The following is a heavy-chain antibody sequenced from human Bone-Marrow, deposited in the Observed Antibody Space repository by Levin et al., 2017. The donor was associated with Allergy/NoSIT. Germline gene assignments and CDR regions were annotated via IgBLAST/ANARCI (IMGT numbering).Heavy chain of an antibody. CDR2: IYWDDDK. CDR1: GFLLSTSGVG. D-gene: IGHD3-10*01. Sequence: SGPTLVKPTQTLTLTCTFSGFLLSTSGVGVGWIRQPPGKALEWLALIYWDDDKRYSPSLKSRLTITKDTSKSQVVLTMTNMDPVDTATYYCAQYYSGSESYVLFDYWGQGTLVTVSS. J-gene: IGHJ4*02. CDR3: AQYYSGSESYVLFDY. V-gene: IGHV2-5*02.